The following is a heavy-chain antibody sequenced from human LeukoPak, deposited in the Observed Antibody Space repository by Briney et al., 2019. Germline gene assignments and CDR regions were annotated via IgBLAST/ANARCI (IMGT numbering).Heavy chain of an antibody. CDR2: IDTVGHGI. J-gene: IGHJ6*03. CDR1: RFTFSGYW. D-gene: IGHD3-3*01. Sequence: GGCLRLSCAASRFTFSGYWMHWVRQGPEKGLGLVSRIDTVGHGILYGSSVKGRFTTSRDNAKNTLYLQMNSLRFEDTAVYCCATGGGWVPSFGVVTHIDVWGKGTTVTVSS. CDR3: ATGGGWVPSFGVVTHIDV. V-gene: IGHV3-74*03.